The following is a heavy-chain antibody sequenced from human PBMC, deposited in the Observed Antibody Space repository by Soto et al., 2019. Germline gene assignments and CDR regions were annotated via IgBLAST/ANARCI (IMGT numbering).Heavy chain of an antibody. J-gene: IGHJ1*01. CDR1: GYTFTGYY. CDR2: INPNSGGT. CDR3: ASDGNYYDSSGYLQH. Sequence: ASVKVSCKASGYTFTGYYMHWVRQAPGQGLEWMGWINPNSGGTNYAQKFQGWVTMTRDTSISTAYMELSRLRSDDTAVYYCASDGNYYDSSGYLQHWGQGSLVTVYS. V-gene: IGHV1-2*04. D-gene: IGHD3-22*01.